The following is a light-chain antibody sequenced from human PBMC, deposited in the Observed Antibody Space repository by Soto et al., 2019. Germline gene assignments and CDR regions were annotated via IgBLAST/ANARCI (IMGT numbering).Light chain of an antibody. Sequence: DIQRTQSPSTLCASVGDRVTIPCRASQSISSWLAWYQQKPGKAPKLLIYKASSLESGVPSRFSGSGSGTEFTLTISSLQPDDFATYYCQQYNSYSWTFGQGTRWIS. J-gene: IGKJ1*01. CDR2: KAS. CDR3: QQYNSYSWT. V-gene: IGKV1-5*03. CDR1: QSISSW.